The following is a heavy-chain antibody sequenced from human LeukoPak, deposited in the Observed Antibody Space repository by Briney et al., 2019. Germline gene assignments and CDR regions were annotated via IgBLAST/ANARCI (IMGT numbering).Heavy chain of an antibody. J-gene: IGHJ4*02. V-gene: IGHV1-69*13. CDR1: GGTFSSYA. CDR2: IIPIFGTA. D-gene: IGHD4-23*01. CDR3: ASPDYGGNSRTWFPFDY. Sequence: SVKVFCKASGGTFSSYAISWVRQAPGQGLEWMGGIIPIFGTANYAQKFQGRVTITADESTSTAYMELSSLRSEDTAVYYCASPDYGGNSRTWFPFDYWGQGTLVTVSS.